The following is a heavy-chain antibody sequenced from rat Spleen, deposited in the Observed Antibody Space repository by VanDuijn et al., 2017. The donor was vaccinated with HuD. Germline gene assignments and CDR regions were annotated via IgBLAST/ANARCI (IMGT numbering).Heavy chain of an antibody. J-gene: IGHJ2*01. D-gene: IGHD3-1*01. CDR1: GFTFSDYY. Sequence: EVQLVESDGGLVQPGRSLKLSCAASGFTFSDYYMAWVRQAPTKGLEWVATISYGDSYGHSSTYYPDSMKGRFTISRDNAENTVYLQINSPRSEDTATYYCTQGGPPVGWGQGVMVTVSS. CDR2: ISYGDSYGHSST. V-gene: IGHV5-29*01. CDR3: TQGGPPVG.